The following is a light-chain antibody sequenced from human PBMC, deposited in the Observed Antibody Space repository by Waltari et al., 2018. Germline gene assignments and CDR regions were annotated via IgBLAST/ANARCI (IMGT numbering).Light chain of an antibody. J-gene: IGKJ5*01. CDR3: QQANSFPIT. V-gene: IGKV1-12*01. CDR1: QGVSNW. Sequence: DIQMTQSPSSVSASVGDRVTITCRASQGVSNWLAWYQQKPGKAPKLLIYPASTLQSGVPSRFSGSGSGTDFTLTISSLQPEDFTTYYCQQANSFPITFGQGTRLEIK. CDR2: PAS.